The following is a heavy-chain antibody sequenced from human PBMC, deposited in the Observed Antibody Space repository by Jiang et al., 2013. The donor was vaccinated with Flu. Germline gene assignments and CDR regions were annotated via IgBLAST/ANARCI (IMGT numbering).Heavy chain of an antibody. J-gene: IGHJ4*02. Sequence: QLVESGGGVVQPGRSLRLSCAASGFTFSSYGMHWVRQAPGKGLEWVAVIWYDGSNKYYADSVKGRFTISRDNSKNTLYLQMNSLRAEDTAVYYCAKHTLGITGTMGRTPFDYWGQGTLVTVSS. CDR3: AKHTLGITGTMGRTPFDY. D-gene: IGHD1-20*01. V-gene: IGHV3-33*06. CDR1: GFTFSSYG. CDR2: IWYDGSNK.